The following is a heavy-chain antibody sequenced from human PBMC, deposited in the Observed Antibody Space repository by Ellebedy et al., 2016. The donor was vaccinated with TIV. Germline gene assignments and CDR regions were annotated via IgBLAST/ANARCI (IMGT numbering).Heavy chain of an antibody. CDR1: GFNFNSYW. J-gene: IGHJ5*02. CDR3: ARRGSYGDYAVHINSWFDL. CDR2: IYQDGSEK. V-gene: IGHV3-7*01. Sequence: GESLKISCAASGFNFNSYWMGWVRQAPGKGLEWVANIYQDGSEKLYVDSVKGRFTISRDNAKDSLYLQMNSLRAEDTAVYYCARRGSYGDYAVHINSWFDLWGQGTRVTVSS. D-gene: IGHD4-17*01.